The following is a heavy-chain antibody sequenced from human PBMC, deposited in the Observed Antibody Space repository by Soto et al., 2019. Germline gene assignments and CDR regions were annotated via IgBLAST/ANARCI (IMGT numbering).Heavy chain of an antibody. CDR2: ISAYYNHP. V-gene: IGHV1-18*01. CDR1: GYTFTNYG. J-gene: IGHJ3*02. CDR3: ARDRAFGVVGDACDI. D-gene: IGHD2-21*01. Sequence: QVQLVQSGGQVKKSGASVKVSCKASGYTFTNYGLRWVRQAPGQGLEWMGWISAYYNHPNYAQNLKDRVSMTTDTSTNTAYLELRSLSFVDTAVYYCARDRAFGVVGDACDIWGQGTMVTVSS.